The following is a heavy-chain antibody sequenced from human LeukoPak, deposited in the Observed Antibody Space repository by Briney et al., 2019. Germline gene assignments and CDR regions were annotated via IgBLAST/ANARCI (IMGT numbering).Heavy chain of an antibody. V-gene: IGHV1-69*04. CDR3: AKDCTNGVCYTGGWFDP. CDR1: GGTFSSYT. Sequence: SVKVSCKASGGTFSSYTISWARQAPGQGLEWMGRIIPILGIANYAQKFQGRVTITADKSTSTAYMELSSLRSEDTAVYYCAKDCTNGVCYTGGWFDPWGQGTLVTVSS. CDR2: IIPILGIA. J-gene: IGHJ5*02. D-gene: IGHD2-8*01.